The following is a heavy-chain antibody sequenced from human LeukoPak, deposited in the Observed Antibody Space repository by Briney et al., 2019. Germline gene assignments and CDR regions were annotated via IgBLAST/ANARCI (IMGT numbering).Heavy chain of an antibody. V-gene: IGHV3-23*01. D-gene: IGHD4-23*01. CDR1: GFTFSSYA. CDR3: AKLSLYGGMGY. J-gene: IGHJ4*02. CDR2: ISGKGDNT. Sequence: GGSLRLSCAASGFTFSSYAMSWVRQAPGKGLEWVSAISGKGDNTYYADSVKGRFTISRDNSKNTLYLQMNSLRAEDTAVYYCAKLSLYGGMGYWGQGTLVTVSS.